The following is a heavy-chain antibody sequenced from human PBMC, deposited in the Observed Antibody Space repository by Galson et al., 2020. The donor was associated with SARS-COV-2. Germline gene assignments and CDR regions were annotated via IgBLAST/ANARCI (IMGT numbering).Heavy chain of an antibody. D-gene: IGHD2-8*01. J-gene: IGHJ6*02. V-gene: IGHV6-1*01. CDR1: VDSVTTNSAT. CDR3: ARGGQCTTTSCYQDHYAMDV. Sequence: SQTLSLTCSISVDSVTTNSATWNWLRQSPSRGLEWLGRTYYRSGWSYDYALSVKGRVSINPDTSKNQISVHLNSVTPEDTAVYYCARGGQCTTTSCYQDHYAMDVWGQGTSVTVSS. CDR2: TYYRSGWSY.